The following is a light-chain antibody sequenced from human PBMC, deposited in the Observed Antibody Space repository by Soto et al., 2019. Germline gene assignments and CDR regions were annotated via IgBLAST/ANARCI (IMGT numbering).Light chain of an antibody. V-gene: IGKV1-39*01. Sequence: DIQMTQSPSSLSASVGDRVTITCRASQTISNYLNWYQQKPGKAPKFLIYAASSFQSGVPSRFSGSGSGTNFTLTISSLQPEDFATYYCQQSYSMPLTFGGGTKVEIK. J-gene: IGKJ4*01. CDR1: QTISNY. CDR3: QQSYSMPLT. CDR2: AAS.